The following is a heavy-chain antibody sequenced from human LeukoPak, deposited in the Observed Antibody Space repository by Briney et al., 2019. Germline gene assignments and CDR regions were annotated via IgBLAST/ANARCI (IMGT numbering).Heavy chain of an antibody. J-gene: IGHJ5*02. CDR1: GYTLTELS. Sequence: ASVKVSCKVSGYTLTELSMHWVRQAPGKGLEWMGGFDPEDGETIYAQKLQGRVTMTEDTSTDTAYMELSSLRSEDTAVYYCARDIKFEYYDFWSGYYIPVNWFDPWGQGTLVTVSS. V-gene: IGHV1-24*01. CDR2: FDPEDGET. D-gene: IGHD3-3*01. CDR3: ARDIKFEYYDFWSGYYIPVNWFDP.